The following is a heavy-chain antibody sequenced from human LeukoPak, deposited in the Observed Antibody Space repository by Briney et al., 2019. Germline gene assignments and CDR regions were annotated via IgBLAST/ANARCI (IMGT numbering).Heavy chain of an antibody. V-gene: IGHV3-21*01. CDR3: ASGYGDYVANWFDP. J-gene: IGHJ5*02. CDR1: GFTFSSYS. D-gene: IGHD4-17*01. CDR2: ISSSSSYI. Sequence: PGGSLRLSCAASGFTFSSYSMNWVRQAPGKGLEWVSSISSSSSYIYYADSVKGRFTISRDNAKNSLYLQMNSLRAEDTAVYYCASGYGDYVANWFDPWGQETLVTVPS.